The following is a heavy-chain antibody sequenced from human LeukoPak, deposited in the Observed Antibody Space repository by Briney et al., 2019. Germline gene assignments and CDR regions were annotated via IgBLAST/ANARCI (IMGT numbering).Heavy chain of an antibody. V-gene: IGHV3-48*02. J-gene: IGHJ4*02. CDR2: ISSDSRTI. CDR3: ARYGSGTSYITNYFDY. Sequence: PGGSLRLSCAASGFTFSSYSMNWVRQAPGKGLEWVSYISSDSRTIYYADSVKGRFTISRDNAKNSLYLQMKSLGDENTAVYYCARYGSGTSYITNYFDYWGQGTLVTVSS. CDR1: GFTFSSYS. D-gene: IGHD3-10*01.